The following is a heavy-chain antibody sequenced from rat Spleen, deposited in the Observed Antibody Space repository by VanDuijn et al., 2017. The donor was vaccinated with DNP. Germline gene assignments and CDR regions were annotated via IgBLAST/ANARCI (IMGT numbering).Heavy chain of an antibody. J-gene: IGHJ2*01. CDR2: IWNGGST. D-gene: IGHD5-1*01. CDR1: GFSLTSYS. V-gene: IGHV2-1*01. CDR3: ARSTNWGYYFDY. Sequence: QVQLKESGPGLVQPSETLSLTCTVSGFSLTSYSVSWVRQPPGKGLEWMGIIWNGGSTDYNSALKSRLSISRDTSKSQVFLKMNSLQTEDTAMYFCARSTNWGYYFDYWGQGVMVTVSS.